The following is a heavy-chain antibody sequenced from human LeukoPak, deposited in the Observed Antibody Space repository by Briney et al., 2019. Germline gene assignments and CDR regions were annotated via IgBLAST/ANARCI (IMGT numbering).Heavy chain of an antibody. CDR1: GYTFTGYY. V-gene: IGHV1-2*04. CDR3: ARDKNPNQAGSGGSCSSESCYYYYGMDV. D-gene: IGHD2-15*01. J-gene: IGHJ6*02. Sequence: ASVKVSCKASGYTFTGYYMHWVRQAPGQGLEWMGWINPNSGGTNYAQKFQGWVTMTRDTSISTAYMELSRLRSDDTAVYYCARDKNPNQAGSGGSCSSESCYYYYGMDVWGQGTTVTVSS. CDR2: INPNSGGT.